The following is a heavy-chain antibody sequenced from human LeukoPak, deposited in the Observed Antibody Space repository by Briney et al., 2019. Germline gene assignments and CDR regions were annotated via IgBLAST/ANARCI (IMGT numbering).Heavy chain of an antibody. J-gene: IGHJ4*02. CDR1: GYTFTGYY. CDR2: INPNSGGT. Sequence: ASVKVSCKASGYTFTGYYMHWVRQAPGQGLEWMGWINPNSGGTNYAQKFQGRVTMTRDTSISTAYMELSRLRSDDTAVYYCARDPSSSGYYYYWGQGTLVTVSS. CDR3: ARDPSSSGYYYY. D-gene: IGHD3-22*01. V-gene: IGHV1-2*02.